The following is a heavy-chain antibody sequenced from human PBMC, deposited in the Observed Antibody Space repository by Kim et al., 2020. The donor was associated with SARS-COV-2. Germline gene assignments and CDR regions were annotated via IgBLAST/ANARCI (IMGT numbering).Heavy chain of an antibody. CDR3: ARCLLVRGVFYYYYYMDV. D-gene: IGHD3-10*01. V-gene: IGHV1-8*01. J-gene: IGHJ6*03. CDR1: GYTFTSYD. Sequence: ASVKVSCKASGYTFTSYDINWVRQATGQGLEWMGWMNPNSGNTGYAQKFQGRVTMTRNTSISTAYMELSSLRSEDTAVYYCARCLLVRGVFYYYYYMDVWGKGTTVNVSS. CDR2: MNPNSGNT.